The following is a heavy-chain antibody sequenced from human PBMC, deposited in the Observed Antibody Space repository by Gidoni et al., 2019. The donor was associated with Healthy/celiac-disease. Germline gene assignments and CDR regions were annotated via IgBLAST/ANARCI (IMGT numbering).Heavy chain of an antibody. Sequence: QVQLVESGGGVVQPGRSLRRSCAASGFTFSSYAMHWVRQAPGKGLEWVAVISYDGSNKYYADSVKGRFTISRDNSKNTLYLQMNSLRAEDTAVYYCARDLEMATAIDYWGQGTLVTVSS. J-gene: IGHJ4*02. CDR1: GFTFSSYA. V-gene: IGHV3-30*04. CDR3: ARDLEMATAIDY. D-gene: IGHD5-18*01. CDR2: ISYDGSNK.